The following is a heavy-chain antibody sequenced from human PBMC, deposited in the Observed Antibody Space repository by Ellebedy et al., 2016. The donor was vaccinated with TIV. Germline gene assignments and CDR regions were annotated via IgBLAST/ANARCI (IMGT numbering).Heavy chain of an antibody. CDR3: ARRGGSSSYYYYGMDV. CDR2: IYPGDSDT. Sequence: ASVKVSCKGSGYSFTSYWIGWVRQMPGKGLEWMGIIYPGDSDTRYSPSFQGQATISADKSISTAYLQWSSLKASDTAMYYCARRGGSSSYYYYGMDVWGQGTTVTVSS. J-gene: IGHJ6*02. CDR1: GYSFTSYW. V-gene: IGHV5-51*01. D-gene: IGHD6-13*01.